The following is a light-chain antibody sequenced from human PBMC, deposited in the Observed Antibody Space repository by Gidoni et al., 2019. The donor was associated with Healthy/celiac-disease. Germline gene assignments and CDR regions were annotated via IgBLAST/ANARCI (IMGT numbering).Light chain of an antibody. CDR1: QGIRND. V-gene: IGKV1-6*01. Sequence: AIQMTQSPSSLSASVGDRVTITCRASQGIRNDLGWYQQKPGKAPKLLIYGASSLQSGVPSRFSGSGSGTDFTLTISSLQPEDFATYYCLQDYNYPWTFGQXTKVEIK. J-gene: IGKJ1*01. CDR2: GAS. CDR3: LQDYNYPWT.